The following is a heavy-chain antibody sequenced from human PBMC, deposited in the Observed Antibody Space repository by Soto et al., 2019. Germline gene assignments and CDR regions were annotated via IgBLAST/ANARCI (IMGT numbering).Heavy chain of an antibody. Sequence: PSETLSLTCTVSGGSISSGGYYWSWLRQHPGKGLEWIGYIYYSGSTYYNPSLKSRVTISVDTSKNQFSLKLSSVTAADTAVYYCARGIVELYLDYWGQGTLVTVSS. D-gene: IGHD1-26*01. CDR2: IYYSGST. CDR1: GGSISSGGYY. V-gene: IGHV4-31*03. J-gene: IGHJ4*02. CDR3: ARGIVELYLDY.